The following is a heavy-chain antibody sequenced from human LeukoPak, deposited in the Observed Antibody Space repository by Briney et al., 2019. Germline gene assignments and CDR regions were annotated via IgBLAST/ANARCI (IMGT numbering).Heavy chain of an antibody. J-gene: IGHJ6*03. CDR3: ARGRMVRGVIHYYYYMDV. CDR1: GFTFSSYA. D-gene: IGHD3-10*01. Sequence: PGGSLRLSCAASGFTFSSYAMSWVRQARGKGLEWVSAISGSGGSTYYADSVKGRFTISRDNAKNSLYLQMNSLRAEDTALYYCARGRMVRGVIHYYYYMDVWGKGTTVTVSS. V-gene: IGHV3-23*01. CDR2: ISGSGGST.